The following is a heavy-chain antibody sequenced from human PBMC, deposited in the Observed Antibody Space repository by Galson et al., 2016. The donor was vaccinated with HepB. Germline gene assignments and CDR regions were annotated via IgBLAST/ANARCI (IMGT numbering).Heavy chain of an antibody. V-gene: IGHV1-69*13. D-gene: IGHD3-16*01. CDR1: GGTFSNYA. Sequence: SVKVSCKASGGTFSNYAISWVRQAAGQGPEWMGGVVPIFDRTHYAQKFQGRITITADESTRTVYMELTSLRSEDTAVYYCARGGDATEHYYYGMVLWGQGTKVTVSS. J-gene: IGHJ6*02. CDR2: VVPIFDRT. CDR3: ARGGDATEHYYYGMVL.